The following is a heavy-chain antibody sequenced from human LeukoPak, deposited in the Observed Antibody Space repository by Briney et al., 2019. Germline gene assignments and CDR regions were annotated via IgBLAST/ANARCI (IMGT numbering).Heavy chain of an antibody. Sequence: PSETLSLTCTVSGGSISSGDYYWSWIRQPPGKGLEWIGYIYYSGSTYYNLSLKSRVTISVDTSKNQFSLKLSSVTAAVTAVYYCASFDAFDIWGQGTMVTVSS. CDR2: IYYSGST. CDR1: GGSISSGDYY. V-gene: IGHV4-30-4*08. J-gene: IGHJ3*02. CDR3: ASFDAFDI.